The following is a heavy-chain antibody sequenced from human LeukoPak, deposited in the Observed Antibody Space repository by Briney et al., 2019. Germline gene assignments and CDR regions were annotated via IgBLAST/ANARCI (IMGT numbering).Heavy chain of an antibody. V-gene: IGHV3-74*01. D-gene: IGHD4/OR15-4a*01. J-gene: IGHJ3*02. CDR3: AREGLTHDAFDI. CDR1: GFTFSSFW. Sequence: GGSLRLSCAASGFTFSSFWMHWVRQAPGKGLVWVSRINSDGSSTSYADSVKGRFTISRDNAKNTLYLQMSSLRAEDTAVYYCAREGLTHDAFDIWGQGTMVTVSS. CDR2: INSDGSST.